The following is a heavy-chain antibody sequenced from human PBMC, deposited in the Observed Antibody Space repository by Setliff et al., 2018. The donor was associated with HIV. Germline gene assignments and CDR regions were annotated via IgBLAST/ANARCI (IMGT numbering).Heavy chain of an antibody. D-gene: IGHD6-13*01. V-gene: IGHV3-30*02. CDR3: AKDGWLLMTAAANWFDP. J-gene: IGHJ5*02. CDR2: IYYDGSNT. Sequence: GGSLILSCAASGFTFSRYGMHWVRQPPGKGLEWVAVIYYDGSNTHYTDSVEGRFTISRDNSKNTLYLQMNSLTAEDTAIYYCAKDGWLLMTAAANWFDPWGQGTLVTVSS. CDR1: GFTFSRYG.